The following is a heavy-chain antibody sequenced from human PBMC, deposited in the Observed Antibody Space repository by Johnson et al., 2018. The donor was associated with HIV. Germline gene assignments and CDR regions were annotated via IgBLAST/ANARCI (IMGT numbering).Heavy chain of an antibody. Sequence: QVQLVESGGGVFQPGGSLRLSCSASGFTFSNYGMHWVRQSPGKGLAWVAFIRYDGSNKYYADSVKGSFTISRDNSKNTLYLQMGSLRAEDMAVYYCAREGGGHDYGDRDAFDIWGQGTMVTVSS. CDR2: IRYDGSNK. J-gene: IGHJ3*02. CDR1: GFTFSNYG. D-gene: IGHD4-17*01. V-gene: IGHV3-30*02. CDR3: AREGGGHDYGDRDAFDI.